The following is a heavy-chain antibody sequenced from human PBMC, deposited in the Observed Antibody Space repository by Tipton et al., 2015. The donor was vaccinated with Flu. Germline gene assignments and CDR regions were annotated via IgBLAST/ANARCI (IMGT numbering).Heavy chain of an antibody. CDR1: GFTFSSYE. D-gene: IGHD5-18*01. CDR2: ISSSGSTI. J-gene: IGHJ4*02. CDR3: ARDEGEGYSYGSYFDY. V-gene: IGHV3-48*03. Sequence: SLRLSCAASGFTFSSYEMNWVRQAPGKGLEWVSYISSSGSTIYYADSVKGRFTISRDNAKNSLYLQMNSLRAEDTAVYYCARDEGEGYSYGSYFDYWGQGTLVTVSS.